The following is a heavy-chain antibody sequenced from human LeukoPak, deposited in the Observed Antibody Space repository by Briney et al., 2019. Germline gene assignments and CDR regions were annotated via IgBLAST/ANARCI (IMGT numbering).Heavy chain of an antibody. J-gene: IGHJ4*02. CDR1: GGSISSGGYY. CDR2: IYYSGST. CDR3: ARTPLYGDYVGMYYFDY. Sequence: SQTLSLTCTVSGGSISSGGYYWSWIRQHPGKGLEWTGYIYYSGSTYYNPSLKSRVTISVDTSKNQFSLKLSSVTAADTAVYYCARTPLYGDYVGMYYFDYRGQGTLVTVSS. V-gene: IGHV4-31*03. D-gene: IGHD4-17*01.